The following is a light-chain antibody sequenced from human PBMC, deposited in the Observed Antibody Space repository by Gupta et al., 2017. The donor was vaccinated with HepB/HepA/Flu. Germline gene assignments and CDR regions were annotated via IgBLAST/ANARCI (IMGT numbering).Light chain of an antibody. CDR2: RAS. CDR1: QRIDSW. J-gene: IGKJ1*01. CDR3: QQYNDYSRWT. V-gene: IGKV1-5*03. Sequence: DIQMTQSPSTLSASVGDRVTITCRASQRIDSWLAWYQQQPGKAPKLLIYRASSLQSGVSSRFSGSGSGTEFTLTISSLQPDDFATYYCQQYNDYSRWTCGQGTKVEIK.